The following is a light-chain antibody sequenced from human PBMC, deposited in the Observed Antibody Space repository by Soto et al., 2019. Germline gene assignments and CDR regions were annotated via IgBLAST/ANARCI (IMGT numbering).Light chain of an antibody. V-gene: IGLV2-8*01. CDR1: SSDIGTYNY. Sequence: QSALTQPPSASGSPGQSVTISCTGTSSDIGTYNYVSWYQQHPGKAPKVMIYEVSKRPSGVPDRFSGSKSGNTASLTVSGLQAEDEDDYYCISNAGSNNLVFGGGTKLTVL. CDR3: ISNAGSNNLV. J-gene: IGLJ3*02. CDR2: EVS.